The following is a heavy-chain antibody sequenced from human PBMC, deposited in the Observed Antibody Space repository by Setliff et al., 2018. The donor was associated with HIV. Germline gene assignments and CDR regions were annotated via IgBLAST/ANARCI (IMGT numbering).Heavy chain of an antibody. Sequence: GGSLRLSCAVSGFTFSSYSMSWIRQAPGKGLEWISYISSSGHMVKYADSVEGRFTISRDNAKNSLYLQINSLRAEDTAMYYCARETGSGSFYVYWGQGTQVTVSS. V-gene: IGHV3-48*04. CDR2: ISSSGHMV. D-gene: IGHD3-10*01. CDR3: ARETGSGSFYVY. CDR1: GFTFSSYS. J-gene: IGHJ4*02.